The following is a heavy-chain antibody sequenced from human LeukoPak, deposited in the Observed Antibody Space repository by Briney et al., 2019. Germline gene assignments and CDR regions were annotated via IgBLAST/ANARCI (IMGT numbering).Heavy chain of an antibody. CDR2: MNPNSGNT. J-gene: IGHJ5*02. V-gene: IGHV1-8*01. CDR1: GYTFTSYD. Sequence: ASVKVSCKASGYTFTSYDINWVRQAPGQGLEWVGWMNPNSGNTGYAQKFQGRVTMTRDTSISTAYMELSSLRSEDTAVYYCARGRNGYDYGKDNWFDPWGQGTLVTVSS. D-gene: IGHD5-12*01. CDR3: ARGRNGYDYGKDNWFDP.